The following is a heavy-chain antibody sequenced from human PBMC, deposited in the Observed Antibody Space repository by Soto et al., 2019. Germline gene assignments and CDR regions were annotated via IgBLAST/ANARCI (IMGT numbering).Heavy chain of an antibody. CDR2: ISPDGSDV. CDR3: ACWGHIAPVGPSDFDR. Sequence: LRLSCAASGFPFTNDWMNWVRQTPGKGLMWVSRISPDGSDVGYADSVEGRFTVSRDNAKNTQYQQMHSLRAEDTAMYYCACWGHIAPVGPSDFDRWGQGTLVTVSS. CDR1: GFPFTNDW. J-gene: IGHJ4*02. V-gene: IGHV3-74*01. D-gene: IGHD3-16*01.